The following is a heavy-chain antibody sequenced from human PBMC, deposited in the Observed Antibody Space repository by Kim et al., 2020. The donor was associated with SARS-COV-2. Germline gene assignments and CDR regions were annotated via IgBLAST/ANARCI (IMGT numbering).Heavy chain of an antibody. CDR3: AGGQEDLNYYYGMDV. J-gene: IGHJ6*02. V-gene: IGHV3-21*01. Sequence: ADAVKGRFIISRDNAKNSLYLQMNSLRAEDTAVYYCAGGQEDLNYYYGMDVWGQGTTVTVSS. D-gene: IGHD3-16*01.